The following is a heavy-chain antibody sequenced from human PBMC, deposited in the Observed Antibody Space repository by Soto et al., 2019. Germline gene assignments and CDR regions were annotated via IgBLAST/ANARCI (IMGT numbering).Heavy chain of an antibody. D-gene: IGHD2-2*01. CDR2: IIPIFATA. J-gene: IGHJ6*02. CDR1: GGTFSSYA. V-gene: IGHV1-69*01. Sequence: QVQLVQSGAEVKKPGSSVKVSCKASGGTFSSYAISWVRQAPGQGLEWMGGIIPIFATANYAQKFQGRVMITVDESTSTADMELSSLRSEDTAVYYCARSVSFRYQLLKRGMDVWGQGTTVTVSS. CDR3: ARSVSFRYQLLKRGMDV.